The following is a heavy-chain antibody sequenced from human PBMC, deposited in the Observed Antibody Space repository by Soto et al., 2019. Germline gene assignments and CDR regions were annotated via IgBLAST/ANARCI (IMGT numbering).Heavy chain of an antibody. CDR2: INSDGSST. J-gene: IGHJ5*02. D-gene: IGHD2-15*01. V-gene: IGHV3-74*01. CDR1: GFTFSSYW. CDR3: ARGGYCSGGSCYPDCWFDP. Sequence: EVQLVESGGGLVQPGGSLRLSCAASGFTFSSYWMHWVRQAPGKGLVWVSRINSDGSSTSYADSVKGRFTISRDNAKNTLYLQMNSLRAEDTAVYYCARGGYCSGGSCYPDCWFDPWGQGTLVTVSS.